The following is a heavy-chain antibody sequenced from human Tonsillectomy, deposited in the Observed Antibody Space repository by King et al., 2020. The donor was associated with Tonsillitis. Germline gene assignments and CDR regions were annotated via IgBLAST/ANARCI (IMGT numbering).Heavy chain of an antibody. CDR2: ISGSSSYI. Sequence: VQLVESGGGLVKPGGSLRLSCAASGFTFSSYSMNWVRQAPGKGLEWVSSISGSSSYIYYADSVRDRFTISRDNAKNSLYLQMNSLRAEDTAVYYCAREWSSVSAPFDYWGQGTLVTVSS. CDR3: AREWSSVSAPFDY. V-gene: IGHV3-21*01. CDR1: GFTFSSYS. J-gene: IGHJ4*02. D-gene: IGHD2-8*01.